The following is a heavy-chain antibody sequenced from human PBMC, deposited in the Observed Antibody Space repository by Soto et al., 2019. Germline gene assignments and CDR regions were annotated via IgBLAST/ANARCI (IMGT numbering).Heavy chain of an antibody. D-gene: IGHD1-26*01. CDR1: GFTFSSYA. Sequence: GGSLRLSCAASGFTFSSYAMSWVRQAPGKGLEWVSAISGSGGSTYYADSVKGRFTISRDNSKNTLYLQMNSLRAEDTAVYYCAKDSDPTLWWELLPTPDYWGQGTLVTVSS. CDR2: ISGSGGST. V-gene: IGHV3-23*01. CDR3: AKDSDPTLWWELLPTPDY. J-gene: IGHJ4*02.